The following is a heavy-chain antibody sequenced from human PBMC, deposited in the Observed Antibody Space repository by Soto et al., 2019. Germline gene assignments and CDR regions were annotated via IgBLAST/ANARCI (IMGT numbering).Heavy chain of an antibody. Sequence: SETLSLTCSVSGASISRGAYYWTWIRQHPGKGLEWIGNIYYSGSAYYNPSLKSRITISVDTSKNQFPLKLSFVTAADSAVYYCARGVLANWGPENWFDPWGQGTLVTVSS. CDR1: GASISRGAYY. CDR3: ARGVLANWGPENWFDP. J-gene: IGHJ5*02. D-gene: IGHD7-27*01. V-gene: IGHV4-31*03. CDR2: IYYSGSA.